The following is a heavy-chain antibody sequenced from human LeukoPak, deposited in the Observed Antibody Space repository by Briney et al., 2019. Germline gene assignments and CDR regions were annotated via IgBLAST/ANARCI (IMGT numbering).Heavy chain of an antibody. CDR1: GYTCTGYY. CDR3: ARGIDYGDYVGWFDP. V-gene: IGHV1-2*02. Sequence: ASVKVSCKVSGYTCTGYYMHWVRQAPGQGLEWMGWINPNSGGTNYAQKFQGRVTMTRDTSISTAYMELSRLRSDDTAVYYCARGIDYGDYVGWFDPWGQGTLVTVSS. J-gene: IGHJ5*02. CDR2: INPNSGGT. D-gene: IGHD4-17*01.